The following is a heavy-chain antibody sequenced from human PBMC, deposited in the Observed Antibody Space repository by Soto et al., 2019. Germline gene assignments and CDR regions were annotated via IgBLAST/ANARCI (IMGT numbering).Heavy chain of an antibody. CDR1: GFTFSDYY. V-gene: IGHV3-11*01. J-gene: IGHJ4*02. CDR2: ISSSGSTI. Sequence: GGSLRLSCAASGFTFSDYYMSWIRQAPGKGLEWVSYISSSGSTIYYADSVKGRFTISRDNAKNSLYLQMNSLRAEDTAVYYCARVEYSSSSYCDDWGQGTLVTVSS. D-gene: IGHD6-6*01. CDR3: ARVEYSSSSYCDD.